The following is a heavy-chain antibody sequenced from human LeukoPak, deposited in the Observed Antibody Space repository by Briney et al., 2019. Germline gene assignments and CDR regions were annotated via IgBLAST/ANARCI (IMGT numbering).Heavy chain of an antibody. Sequence: PSETLSLTCTVSGGSISSYYWSWIRQPPGKGLEWIGYIYYSGSTNYNPSLKSRVTISVDTSKNQFSLKLSSVTAADTAVYYCAREAYYDSSGHLDYWGQGTLVTVSS. CDR3: AREAYYDSSGHLDY. D-gene: IGHD3-22*01. J-gene: IGHJ4*02. CDR2: IYYSGST. V-gene: IGHV4-59*01. CDR1: GGSISSYY.